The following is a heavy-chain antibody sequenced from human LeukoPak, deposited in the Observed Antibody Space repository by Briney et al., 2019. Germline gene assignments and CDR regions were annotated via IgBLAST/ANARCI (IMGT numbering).Heavy chain of an antibody. J-gene: IGHJ4*02. Sequence: GGSLRLSCAASGFTVSSNYMSWVRQAPGKGLEWVSYISSSGSTIYYADSVKGRFTISRDNAKNSLYLQMNSLRAEDTAVYYCARQGLYDSSGYFDYWGQGTLVTVSS. CDR2: ISSSGSTI. D-gene: IGHD3-22*01. CDR3: ARQGLYDSSGYFDY. V-gene: IGHV3-11*01. CDR1: GFTVSSNY.